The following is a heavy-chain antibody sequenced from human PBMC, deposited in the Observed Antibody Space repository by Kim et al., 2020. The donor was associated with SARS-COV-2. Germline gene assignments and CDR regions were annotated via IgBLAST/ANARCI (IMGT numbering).Heavy chain of an antibody. Sequence: SDTRYSPSLQGQVTISADKSLSTAYLQWSSLKASDTAMYYCARLDGREDYWGQGTLVTVSS. CDR3: ARLDGREDY. D-gene: IGHD1-26*01. V-gene: IGHV5-51*01. CDR2: SDT. J-gene: IGHJ4*02.